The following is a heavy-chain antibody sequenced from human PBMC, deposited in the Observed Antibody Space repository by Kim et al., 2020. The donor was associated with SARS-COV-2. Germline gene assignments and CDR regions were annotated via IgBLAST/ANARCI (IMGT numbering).Heavy chain of an antibody. CDR3: ANAHQGSGYYNC. V-gene: IGHV3-30*18. CDR2: ISYDGSNK. D-gene: IGHD3-22*01. CDR1: GFTFSSYG. Sequence: GGSLRLSCAASGFTFSSYGMHWVRQAPGKGLEWVAVISYDGSNKYYADSVKGRFTISRDNSKNTLYLQMNSLRAEDTAVYYCANAHQGSGYYNCWGQGTLVTVSS. J-gene: IGHJ4*02.